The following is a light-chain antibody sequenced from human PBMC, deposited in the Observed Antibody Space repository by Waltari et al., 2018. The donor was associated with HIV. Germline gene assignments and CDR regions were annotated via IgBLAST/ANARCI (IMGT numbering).Light chain of an antibody. Sequence: EIVLTQSPGPLSLSPGERATLPCRASQRFSRSYLAWYQQKPGQTPRLLSYDASSRATGIPDRFGGSGSGTDFILTISRLEPEDFAVYYCQQYGSLYTFGQGTKLEIK. CDR2: DAS. J-gene: IGKJ2*01. V-gene: IGKV3-20*01. CDR3: QQYGSLYT. CDR1: QRFSRSY.